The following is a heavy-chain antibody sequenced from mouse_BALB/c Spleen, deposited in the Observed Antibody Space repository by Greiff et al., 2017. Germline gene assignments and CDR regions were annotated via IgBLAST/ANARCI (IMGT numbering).Heavy chain of an antibody. D-gene: IGHD2-3*01. CDR3: ARRWYLDY. CDR2: ISYSGST. V-gene: IGHV3-2*02. J-gene: IGHJ2*01. Sequence: EVMLVESGPGLVKPSQSLSLTCTVTGYSITSDYAWNWIRQFPGNKLEWMGYISYSGSTSYNPSLKSRISITRDTSKNQFFLQLNSVTTEDTATYYCARRWYLDYWGQGTTLTVSS. CDR1: GYSITSDYA.